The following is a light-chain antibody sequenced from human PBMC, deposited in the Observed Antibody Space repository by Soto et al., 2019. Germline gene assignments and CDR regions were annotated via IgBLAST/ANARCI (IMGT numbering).Light chain of an antibody. CDR3: QQYNNWPWT. CDR2: GAS. CDR1: QSISYT. V-gene: IGKV3-15*01. J-gene: IGKJ1*01. Sequence: EIVMTQSPATLSVSPGGRATLSCRASQSISYTLAWYQQKPGQAPRLLIYGASTRAPGFPARFSGSGSGTDFPLTISSLQSEDFAVYYCQQYNNWPWTFGQGTKVEIK.